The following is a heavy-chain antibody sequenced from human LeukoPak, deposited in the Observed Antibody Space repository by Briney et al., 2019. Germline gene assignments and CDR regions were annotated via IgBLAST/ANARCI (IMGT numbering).Heavy chain of an antibody. Sequence: PSETLSFTCAVYGGSFSGYYWSWIRQPPGKGLEWIGEINHSGSTNYNPSLKSRVTISVDTSKNQFSLKLGSVTAADTAVYYCARGGRYFDWLLGNWFDPWGQGTLVTVSS. J-gene: IGHJ5*02. CDR1: GGSFSGYY. CDR2: INHSGST. D-gene: IGHD3-9*01. V-gene: IGHV4-34*01. CDR3: ARGGRYFDWLLGNWFDP.